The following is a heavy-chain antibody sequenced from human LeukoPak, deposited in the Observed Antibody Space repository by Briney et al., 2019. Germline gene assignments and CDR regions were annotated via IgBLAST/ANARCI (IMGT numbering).Heavy chain of an antibody. V-gene: IGHV1-69*05. CDR3: AREVGARKALDY. Sequence: ASVTVSFKASGGTFSSYAISWVRQAPGQGLEWMGGIIPIFGTANYTQKFQGRVTITTDESTSTAYMELSSLRSEDTAVYYCAREVGARKALDYWGQGTLVTVSS. J-gene: IGHJ4*02. D-gene: IGHD1-26*01. CDR1: GGTFSSYA. CDR2: IIPIFGTA.